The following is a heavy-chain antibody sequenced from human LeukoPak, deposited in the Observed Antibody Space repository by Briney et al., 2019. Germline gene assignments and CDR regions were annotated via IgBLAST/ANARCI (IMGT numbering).Heavy chain of an antibody. CDR1: GFTFSGYS. CDR3: ARGSGSGSFLIDN. V-gene: IGHV3-30*04. D-gene: IGHD3-10*01. Sequence: PGGSLRLSCAASGFTFSGYSMHRARQAPGKGLEWVAIIRNDGSVKYYVDSAKGRFTISRGNSENTLYLQMDSLRAEDTAVYFCARGSGSGSFLIDNWGQGTLVTVSS. CDR2: IRNDGSVK. J-gene: IGHJ4*02.